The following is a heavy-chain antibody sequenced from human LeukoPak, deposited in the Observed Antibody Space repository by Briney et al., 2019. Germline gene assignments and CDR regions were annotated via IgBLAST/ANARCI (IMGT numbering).Heavy chain of an antibody. CDR3: AKDYYYDSSGYYYPEDAFDI. J-gene: IGHJ3*02. V-gene: IGHV3-21*01. Sequence: GGSLRLSCAASGFTFSSYSMNWVRQAPGKGLEWVSSISSSSSYIYYADSVKGRFTISRDNSKNTLYLQMNSLRAEDTAVYYCAKDYYYDSSGYYYPEDAFDIRGQGTMVTVSS. CDR1: GFTFSSYS. CDR2: ISSSSSYI. D-gene: IGHD3-22*01.